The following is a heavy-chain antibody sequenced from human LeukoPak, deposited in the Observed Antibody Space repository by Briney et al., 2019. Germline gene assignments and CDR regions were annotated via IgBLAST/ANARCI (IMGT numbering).Heavy chain of an antibody. J-gene: IGHJ4*02. V-gene: IGHV1-2*02. Sequence: GASVKVSCKASGYTFTGYYMHWVRQAPGQGLEWMGWINPNSGGTNYAQKFQGRVTMTRDTSISTVYMELSSLRSEDTAVYYCARDLWDSTYYYGSGSYYPHFDYWGQGTLVTVSS. CDR3: ARDLWDSTYYYGSGSYYPHFDY. CDR1: GYTFTGYY. CDR2: INPNSGGT. D-gene: IGHD3-10*01.